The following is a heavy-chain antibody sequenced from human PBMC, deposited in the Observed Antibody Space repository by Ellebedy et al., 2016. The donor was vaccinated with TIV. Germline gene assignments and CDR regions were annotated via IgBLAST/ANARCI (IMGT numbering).Heavy chain of an antibody. CDR3: ARDPIYGEGAFDI. Sequence: GGSLRLXXAASGFTFSSYSMNWVRQAPGKGLEWVSSISSSSSYIYYADSVKGRFTISRDNAKNSLYLQMNSLRAEDTAVYYCARDPIYGEGAFDIWGQGTMVTVSS. V-gene: IGHV3-21*01. CDR2: ISSSSSYI. J-gene: IGHJ3*02. CDR1: GFTFSSYS. D-gene: IGHD4-17*01.